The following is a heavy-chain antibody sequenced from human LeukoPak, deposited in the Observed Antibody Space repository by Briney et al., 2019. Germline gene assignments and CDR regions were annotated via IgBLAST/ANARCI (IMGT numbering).Heavy chain of an antibody. CDR1: GGSFSGYY. D-gene: IGHD1-14*01. Sequence: SETLSLTCAVYGGSFSGYYWSWIRQPPGKGLEWIGEINQSGSTNYNPSLKSRVTISVDTSKNQFSLKVSSVTAADTAVYYCARQEPFDLGSQWYFDLWGRGTLVTVSS. CDR3: ARQEPFDLGSQWYFDL. J-gene: IGHJ2*01. V-gene: IGHV4-34*01. CDR2: INQSGST.